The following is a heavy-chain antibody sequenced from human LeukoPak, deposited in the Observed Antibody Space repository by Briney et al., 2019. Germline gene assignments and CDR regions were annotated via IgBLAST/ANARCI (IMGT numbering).Heavy chain of an antibody. J-gene: IGHJ4*02. CDR2: INEDGSEK. CDR1: GLSFSNYW. Sequence: PGGSLRLSCAASGLSFSNYWMKWVRQDPGKGLEWVANINEDGSEKYYVDSLKGRFTISRDNAKNSLYLQMSSLRAEDTAVYYCVRLDEAFDNWGQGTLVTVSS. D-gene: IGHD5-24*01. CDR3: VRLDEAFDN. V-gene: IGHV3-7*01.